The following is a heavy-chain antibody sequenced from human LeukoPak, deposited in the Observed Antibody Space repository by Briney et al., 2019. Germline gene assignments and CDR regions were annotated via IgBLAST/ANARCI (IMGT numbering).Heavy chain of an antibody. J-gene: IGHJ3*02. Sequence: PSETLSLTCTVSGGSISSYYWSWIRQPPGKGLEWIGYIYTSGSTNYNPSLKSRVTISVDTSKNQFSLKLSSVTAADTAVYYCARQGRGGHYHDSSGYYLSDAFDIWGQGTMVTVSS. D-gene: IGHD3-22*01. CDR2: IYTSGST. CDR3: ARQGRGGHYHDSSGYYLSDAFDI. V-gene: IGHV4-4*09. CDR1: GGSISSYY.